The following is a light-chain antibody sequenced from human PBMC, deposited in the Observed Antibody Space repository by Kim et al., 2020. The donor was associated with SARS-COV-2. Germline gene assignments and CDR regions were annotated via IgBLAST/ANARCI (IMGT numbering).Light chain of an antibody. J-gene: IGLJ1*01. CDR1: SSDVGGYNY. CDR2: DVS. V-gene: IGLV2-14*03. Sequence: QSALTRPASVSGSPGQSITISCTGTSSDVGGYNYVSWYQQHPGKAPKLMIYDVSNRPSGVSNRFSGSKSGNTASLTISGLQAEDEADYYCSSYTSSSYYVFGTGTKVTVL. CDR3: SSYTSSSYYV.